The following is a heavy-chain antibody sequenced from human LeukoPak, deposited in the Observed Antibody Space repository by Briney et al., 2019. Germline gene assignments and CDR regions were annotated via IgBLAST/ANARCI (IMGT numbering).Heavy chain of an antibody. CDR1: GFTFSSYA. Sequence: GGSLRLSCAASGFTFSSYAMSWVRQIPGKGLEWVATISGSGDRTYYADSVRGRFTISRDNSKNTLYLQMNSLRAEDTAVYYCAKDQNLFVVVVAATFQHWGQGTLVTVSS. J-gene: IGHJ1*01. CDR2: ISGSGDRT. D-gene: IGHD2-15*01. CDR3: AKDQNLFVVVVAATFQH. V-gene: IGHV3-23*01.